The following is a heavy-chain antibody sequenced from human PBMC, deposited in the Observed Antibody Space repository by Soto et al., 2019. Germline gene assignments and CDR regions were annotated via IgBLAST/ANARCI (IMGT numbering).Heavy chain of an antibody. CDR1: GGSISSSSYY. CDR3: ARMYRKKLAVAGIFFDY. CDR2: IYYSGST. D-gene: IGHD6-19*01. J-gene: IGHJ4*02. V-gene: IGHV4-39*01. Sequence: PSETLSLTCTVSGGSISSSSYYWGWIRQPPGKGLEWIGSIYYSGSTYYNPSLKSRVTISVDTSKNQFSLKLSSVTAADTAVYYCARMYRKKLAVAGIFFDYWGQGTLVTVSS.